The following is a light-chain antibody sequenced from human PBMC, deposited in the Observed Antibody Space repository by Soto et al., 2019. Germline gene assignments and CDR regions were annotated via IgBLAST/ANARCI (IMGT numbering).Light chain of an antibody. CDR3: SSYTSSSTPHV. Sequence: QSVLTQPASVSGSPGQSITISCTGTSSDVGGYNYVSWYQHHPGKAPKLMIYDVSDRPSGVSNPFSGSKSGNTASLTISGLQAEDEADYYCSSYTSSSTPHVSGTGTKVTVL. V-gene: IGLV2-14*03. CDR1: SSDVGGYNY. J-gene: IGLJ1*01. CDR2: DVS.